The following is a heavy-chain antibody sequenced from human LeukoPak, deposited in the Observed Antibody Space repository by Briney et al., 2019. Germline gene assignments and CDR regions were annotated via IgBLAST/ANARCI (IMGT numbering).Heavy chain of an antibody. D-gene: IGHD2-21*01. V-gene: IGHV3-23*01. CDR1: GITFSTIG. Sequence: SGGSLRLSCTASGITFSTIGVSWVRLAPGKGLEWVSSISKSGGSTYYADSVKGRFTISRDNSKDTVYLQMNSLRAEDTAVYYCANVVGGYWGQGTLVTVSS. J-gene: IGHJ4*02. CDR2: ISKSGGST. CDR3: ANVVGGY.